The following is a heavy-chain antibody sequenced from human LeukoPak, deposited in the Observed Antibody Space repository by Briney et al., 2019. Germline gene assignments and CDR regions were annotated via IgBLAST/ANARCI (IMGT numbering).Heavy chain of an antibody. V-gene: IGHV4-4*02. Sequence: SETLSLTCAVSGVSISSSNWCSWVRQPPGQGLERIGEIYHSGSTNYNPSLKSRVTISVDKSKNQLSLKLSSVTAADTAVYYCAREVVVVPAAVIIDYWGQGTLVTVSS. CDR3: AREVVVVPAAVIIDY. D-gene: IGHD2-2*01. CDR2: IYHSGST. CDR1: GVSISSSNW. J-gene: IGHJ4*02.